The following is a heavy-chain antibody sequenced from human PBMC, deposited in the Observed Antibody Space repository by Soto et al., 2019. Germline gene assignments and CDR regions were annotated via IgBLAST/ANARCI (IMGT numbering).Heavy chain of an antibody. D-gene: IGHD6-19*01. CDR1: GFTFSSYW. V-gene: IGHV3-7*01. Sequence: SLRLSCAASGFTFSSYWMSWVRQAPGKGLEWVANIKQDGSEKYYVDSVKGRFTISRDNAKNSLYLQMNSLRAEDTAVYYCARVRPYYSSGWYYFEYWGQGTLVTVSS. CDR2: IKQDGSEK. J-gene: IGHJ4*02. CDR3: ARVRPYYSSGWYYFEY.